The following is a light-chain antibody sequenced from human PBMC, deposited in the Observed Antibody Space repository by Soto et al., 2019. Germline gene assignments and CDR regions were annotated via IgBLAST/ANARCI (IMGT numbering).Light chain of an antibody. CDR3: RPCLQRGF. CDR2: LAS. J-gene: IGKJ4*01. V-gene: IGKV2-28*01. CDR1: QSLLHSNGKNY. Sequence: VLTQSPLSLPVTPGEPASISCRSSQSLLHSNGKNYLDWYLQKPGQSPQILIYLASNRSSGVPDRFSGSGSGTDVTLRISPVQAEDVGVYYCRPCLQRGFFCGGTKVEIK.